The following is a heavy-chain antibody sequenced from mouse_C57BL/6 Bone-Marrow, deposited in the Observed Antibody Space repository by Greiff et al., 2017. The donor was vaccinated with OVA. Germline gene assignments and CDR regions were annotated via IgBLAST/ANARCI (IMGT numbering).Heavy chain of an antibody. Sequence: VKLMESGAELVRPGTSVKLSCKASGYAFTNYFIEWVKQRPGQGLEWIGVINPGSGGTNDNENFKGKATLTADKSSSTAYMQLSSLTSAASAVYFCAREVYYDGVGGYVDVWGTGTTVTVSS. CDR3: AREVYYDGVGGYVDV. V-gene: IGHV1-54*01. CDR2: INPGSGGT. J-gene: IGHJ1*03. CDR1: GYAFTNYF. D-gene: IGHD1-1*01.